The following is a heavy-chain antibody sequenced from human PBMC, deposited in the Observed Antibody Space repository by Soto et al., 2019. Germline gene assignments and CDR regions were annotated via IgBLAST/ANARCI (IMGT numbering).Heavy chain of an antibody. CDR2: INPSGGST. J-gene: IGHJ6*02. CDR3: ARRIAAADHYYYGMDV. Sequence: ASLKVSCKASGYTFTSYYMHWVRQAPGQGLEWMGIINPSGGSTSYAQKFQGRVAMTRDTSTSTVYMELSSLRSEDTAVYYCARRIAAADHYYYGMDVWGQGTTVTVSS. V-gene: IGHV1-46*01. CDR1: GYTFTSYY. D-gene: IGHD6-13*01.